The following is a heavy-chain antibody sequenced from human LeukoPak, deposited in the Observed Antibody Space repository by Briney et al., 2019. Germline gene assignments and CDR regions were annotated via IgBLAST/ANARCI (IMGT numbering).Heavy chain of an antibody. CDR3: ARQGTVTTGHYYYMDV. J-gene: IGHJ6*03. CDR1: GFTFSSYW. V-gene: IGHV3-7*01. D-gene: IGHD4-17*01. Sequence: GGSLRLSCAASGFTFSSYWMSWVRQAPGKGLEWVANIKQDGSEKYYVDSVKGRFTISRDNAKNSLYLQMNSLRAEDTAVYYCARQGTVTTGHYYYMDVWGKGTTVTVSS. CDR2: IKQDGSEK.